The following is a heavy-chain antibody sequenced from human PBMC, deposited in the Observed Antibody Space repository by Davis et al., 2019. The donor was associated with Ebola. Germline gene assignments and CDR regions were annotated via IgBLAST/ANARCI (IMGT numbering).Heavy chain of an antibody. J-gene: IGHJ3*01. CDR3: VRDPRGMT. CDR1: GFSVANKY. V-gene: IGHV3-53*01. Sequence: PGGSLRLSCAASGFSVANKYMSWVRQAPGKGLEWVSLIHSGGHTKYSDSVRGRFAISRDSAGNPVALQMNSLRVEDSGVYYCVRDPRGMTWGPGTMVTVSS. CDR2: IHSGGHT.